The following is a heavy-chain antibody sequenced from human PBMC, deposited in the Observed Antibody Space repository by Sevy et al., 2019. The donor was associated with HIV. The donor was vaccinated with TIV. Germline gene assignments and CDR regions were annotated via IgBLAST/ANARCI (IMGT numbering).Heavy chain of an antibody. Sequence: GGSLRLSCAASGFTFSSYSMNWVRQAPGKGLEWVSSISSSSSYIYYADSVKGRVTISRDNAKNSLYLKMNSLRAEDTAVNYCATGRVGDAFDIWGQGTMITVS. CDR3: ATGRVGDAFDI. D-gene: IGHD1-26*01. J-gene: IGHJ3*02. CDR2: ISSSSSYI. CDR1: GFTFSSYS. V-gene: IGHV3-21*03.